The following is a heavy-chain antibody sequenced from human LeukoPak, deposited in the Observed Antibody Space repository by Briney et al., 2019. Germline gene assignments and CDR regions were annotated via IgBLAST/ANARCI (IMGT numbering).Heavy chain of an antibody. CDR1: GYTFTSYG. J-gene: IGHJ4*02. Sequence: ASAKVSCKASGYTFTSYGISWVRQAPGQGLEWMGWISAYNGNTNYAQKLQGRVTMTTDTSTSTAYMELRSLRSDDTAVYYCARDLSLYYDFWSGPDYWGQGTLVTVSS. D-gene: IGHD3-3*01. V-gene: IGHV1-18*01. CDR2: ISAYNGNT. CDR3: ARDLSLYYDFWSGPDY.